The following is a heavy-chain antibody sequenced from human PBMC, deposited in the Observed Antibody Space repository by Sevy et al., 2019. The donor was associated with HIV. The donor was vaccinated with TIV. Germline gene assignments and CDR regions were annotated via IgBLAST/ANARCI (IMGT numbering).Heavy chain of an antibody. J-gene: IGHJ4*02. CDR1: GGSISSYY. CDR2: IYYSGST. V-gene: IGHV4-59*01. Sequence: TLSLTCTVSGGSISSYYWSWIRQPPGKGLEWIGYIYYSGSTNYNPSLKSRVTISVDTSKNQFSLKLSSVTAADTAVYYCARGPPRRGWYYFDYWGQGTLVTVSS. CDR3: ARGPPRRGWYYFDY. D-gene: IGHD6-19*01.